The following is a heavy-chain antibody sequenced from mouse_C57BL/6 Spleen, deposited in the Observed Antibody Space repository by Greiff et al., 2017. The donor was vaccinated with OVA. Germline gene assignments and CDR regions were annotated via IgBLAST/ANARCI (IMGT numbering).Heavy chain of an antibody. Sequence: DVMLVESGGGLVKPGGSLKLSCAASGFTFSDYGMHWVRQAPEKGLEWVAYVSSGSSTIYYADTVKGRFTISRDNAKNTLFLQMTSLRSEDTAMYYCARMGYDYDYAMDYWGQGTSGTVSS. D-gene: IGHD2-4*01. CDR3: ARMGYDYDYAMDY. V-gene: IGHV5-17*01. CDR2: VSSGSSTI. CDR1: GFTFSDYG. J-gene: IGHJ4*01.